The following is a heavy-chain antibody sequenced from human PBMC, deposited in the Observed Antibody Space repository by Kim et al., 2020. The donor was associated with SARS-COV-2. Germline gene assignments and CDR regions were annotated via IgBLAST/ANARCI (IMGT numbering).Heavy chain of an antibody. Sequence: ASVKVSCKASGYTFTSYDINWVRQATGQGLEWMGWMNPNSGNTGYAQKFQGRVTMTRNTSISTAYMELSSLRSEDTAVYYCARFDVVRFLEWPIHYYYYGMDVWGQRTTVTVSS. CDR3: ARFDVVRFLEWPIHYYYYGMDV. D-gene: IGHD3-3*01. J-gene: IGHJ6*02. CDR1: GYTFTSYD. CDR2: MNPNSGNT. V-gene: IGHV1-8*01.